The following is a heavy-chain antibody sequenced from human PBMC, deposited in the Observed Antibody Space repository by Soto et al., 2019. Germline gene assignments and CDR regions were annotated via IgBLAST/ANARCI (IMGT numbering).Heavy chain of an antibody. CDR2: ISWNSGSI. J-gene: IGHJ6*02. Sequence: EVQLVESGGGLVQPGRSLRLSCAASGFTFDDYAMHWVRQAPGKGLEWVSGISWNSGSIGYADSVKGRFTISRDNAKNSLYLQRNSLRAEDTALYYCAKDLPLYGMDVWGQGTTVTVSS. CDR3: AKDLPLYGMDV. V-gene: IGHV3-9*01. CDR1: GFTFDDYA.